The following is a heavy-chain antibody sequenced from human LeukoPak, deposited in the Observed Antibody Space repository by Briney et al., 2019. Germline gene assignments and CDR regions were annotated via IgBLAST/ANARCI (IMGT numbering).Heavy chain of an antibody. D-gene: IGHD1-26*01. CDR3: ASAPSYSGSNEYFDS. Sequence: VASVKVSCKASGYTFSSYTMNWVRPAPGQGLEWMGWINTNTGNPTYAQDYTGRFVFSLDTSVSTIYLQISRLKAEDTAVYYRASAPSYSGSNEYFDSWGQGTLVTVSS. V-gene: IGHV7-4-1*02. J-gene: IGHJ4*02. CDR1: GYTFSSYT. CDR2: INTNTGNP.